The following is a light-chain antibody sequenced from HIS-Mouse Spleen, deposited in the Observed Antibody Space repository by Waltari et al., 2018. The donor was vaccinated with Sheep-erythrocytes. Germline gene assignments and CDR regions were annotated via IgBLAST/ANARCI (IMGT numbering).Light chain of an antibody. CDR2: AAS. Sequence: DIQMTQSPSSLSASVGDRVTITCRASQSISSYLNWYQQKPGKAPKLLIYAASSLQSGVPSRFSGSGSGTDFTLTISSLQPEDFATYYCQQSYSTPYTXGQGTKLEIK. CDR3: QQSYSTPYT. CDR1: QSISSY. J-gene: IGKJ2*01. V-gene: IGKV1-39*01.